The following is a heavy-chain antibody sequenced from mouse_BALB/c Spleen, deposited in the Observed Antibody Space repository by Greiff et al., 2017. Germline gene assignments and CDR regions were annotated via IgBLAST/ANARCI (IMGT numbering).Heavy chain of an antibody. J-gene: IGHJ4*01. Sequence: VQRVESGAELAKPGASVKMSCKASGYTFTSYWMHWVKQRPGQGLEWIGYINPSTGYTEYNQKFKDKATLTADKSSSTAYMQLSSLTSEDSAVYYCAREGYGNYAMDYWGQGTSVTVSS. CDR1: GYTFTSYW. CDR3: AREGYGNYAMDY. D-gene: IGHD2-1*01. V-gene: IGHV1-7*01. CDR2: INPSTGYT.